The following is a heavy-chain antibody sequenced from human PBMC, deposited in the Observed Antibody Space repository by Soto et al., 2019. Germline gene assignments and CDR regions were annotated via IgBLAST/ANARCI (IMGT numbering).Heavy chain of an antibody. V-gene: IGHV4-59*08. D-gene: IGHD4-17*01. J-gene: IGHJ4*02. CDR3: ARQTPGTYGGYLDS. CDR2: IHYSGST. CDR1: GGSINNYY. Sequence: PSETLSLTCSVSGGSINNYYWGWIRQPPGKGLEWIAYIHYSGSTKYNPSLQSRATISVDTSKNQLSLKLNSVTADDTAVYFCARQTPGTYGGYLDSWGQGTLVTVSS.